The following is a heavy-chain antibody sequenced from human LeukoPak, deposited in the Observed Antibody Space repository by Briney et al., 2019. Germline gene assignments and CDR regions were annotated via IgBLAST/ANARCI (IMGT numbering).Heavy chain of an antibody. Sequence: GGSLRLSCAASGFTVSSNYMSWVRQAPGKGLEWVSVIYSGGSTYYADSVKGRFTISRDNSKNTLYLQMNSLSAEDTAVYYCAKYLFYYGDYRDAFDIWGPGTMVTVSS. V-gene: IGHV3-53*01. CDR3: AKYLFYYGDYRDAFDI. J-gene: IGHJ3*02. CDR2: IYSGGST. CDR1: GFTVSSNY. D-gene: IGHD4-17*01.